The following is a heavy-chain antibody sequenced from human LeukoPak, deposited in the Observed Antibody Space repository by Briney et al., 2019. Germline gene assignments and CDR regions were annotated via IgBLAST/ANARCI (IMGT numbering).Heavy chain of an antibody. CDR2: IYTSGST. CDR3: ARESMVRGVFINWFDP. D-gene: IGHD3-10*01. Sequence: SETLSLTCTVSGGSLSSGSYYWSWIRQPAGKGLEWIGRIYTSGSTNYNPSLKSRVTMSVDTSKNQFSLKLSSVTAADTAVYYCARESMVRGVFINWFDPWGQGTLVTVSS. CDR1: GGSLSSGSYY. V-gene: IGHV4-61*02. J-gene: IGHJ5*02.